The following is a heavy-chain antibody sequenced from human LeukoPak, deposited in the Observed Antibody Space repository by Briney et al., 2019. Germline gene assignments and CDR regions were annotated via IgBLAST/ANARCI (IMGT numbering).Heavy chain of an antibody. D-gene: IGHD2-2*02. CDR3: ARGYCSSTSCYTFDYYYGMDV. J-gene: IGHJ6*02. CDR1: GFSVSSNY. CDR2: IYSGGST. Sequence: GGSLRLSCAASGFSVSSNYMSWVRQAPGKGLEWVSVIYSGGSTYYADSVKGRFTISRDNSKNTLYLQMNSLRAEDTAVYYCARGYCSSTSCYTFDYYYGMDVWGQGTTVTVSS. V-gene: IGHV3-53*01.